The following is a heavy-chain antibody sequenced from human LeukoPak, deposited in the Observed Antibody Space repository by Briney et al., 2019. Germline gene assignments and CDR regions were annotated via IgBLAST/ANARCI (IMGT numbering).Heavy chain of an antibody. J-gene: IGHJ6*03. Sequence: ASVKVSCKASGGTFSSYAISWVRQAPGQGLEWMGGIIPIFGTANYAQKFQGRVTITTDESTSTAYMELSSLRSEDTAVYYYARGATDYYYYYYMDVWGKGTTVTVSS. CDR3: ARGATDYYYYYYMDV. V-gene: IGHV1-69*05. CDR1: GGTFSSYA. D-gene: IGHD5-24*01. CDR2: IIPIFGTA.